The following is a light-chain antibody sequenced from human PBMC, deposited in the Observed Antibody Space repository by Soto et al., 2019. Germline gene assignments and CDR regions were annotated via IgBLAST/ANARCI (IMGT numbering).Light chain of an antibody. V-gene: IGKV3-15*01. CDR3: QQYDTWPRT. CDR1: QSVGTK. Sequence: ETVMTQSAATLSVSPGEKATLSCRASQSVGTKLAWYQQKPGQAPRFLIYGASIRATGIPARISGSGSGTDFSPTLSSLRSEDVADYYCQQYDTWPRTFGHGTKV. J-gene: IGKJ1*01. CDR2: GAS.